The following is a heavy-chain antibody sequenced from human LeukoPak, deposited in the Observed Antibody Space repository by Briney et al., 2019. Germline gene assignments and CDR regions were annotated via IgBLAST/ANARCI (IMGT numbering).Heavy chain of an antibody. J-gene: IGHJ3*02. D-gene: IGHD2-8*01. Sequence: PGGSLRLSCAASGFTFSSYAMHWVRQAPGKGLEWVAVISYDGSNKYYADSVKGRFTISRDNSKNTLYLQMNSLRAEDTAVYYCAREPDIVLMVYAISDAFDIWGQGTMVTVSS. V-gene: IGHV3-30-3*01. CDR2: ISYDGSNK. CDR3: AREPDIVLMVYAISDAFDI. CDR1: GFTFSSYA.